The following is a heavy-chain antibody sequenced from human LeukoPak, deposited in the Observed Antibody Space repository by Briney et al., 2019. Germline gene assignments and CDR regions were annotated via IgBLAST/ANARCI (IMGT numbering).Heavy chain of an antibody. D-gene: IGHD3-9*01. Sequence: GGSLRLSCAASGFTFSSYSMNWVRQARGKGLEWVSSISSSSSYIYYADSVKGRFTISRDNAKNSLYLQMNSLRAEDTAVYYCARDHWLLSSKTWYYYGLDVWGQGTTVTVSS. CDR3: ARDHWLLSSKTWYYYGLDV. CDR2: ISSSSSYI. V-gene: IGHV3-21*01. J-gene: IGHJ6*02. CDR1: GFTFSSYS.